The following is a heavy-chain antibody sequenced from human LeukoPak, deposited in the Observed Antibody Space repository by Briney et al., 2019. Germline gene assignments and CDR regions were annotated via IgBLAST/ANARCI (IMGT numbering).Heavy chain of an antibody. CDR2: IKYDASER. V-gene: IGHV3-7*01. J-gene: IGHJ4*02. Sequence: GGSLRLSCAASGFTFSSHWMSWVRQAPGKGLEWVANIKYDASERYYVDSVKGRFTISRDNAKNSLYLELNSLRAEDTAMYYCARDPGGNWGYWGQGTLVTVSS. CDR3: ARDPGGNWGY. D-gene: IGHD7-27*01. CDR1: GFTFSSHW.